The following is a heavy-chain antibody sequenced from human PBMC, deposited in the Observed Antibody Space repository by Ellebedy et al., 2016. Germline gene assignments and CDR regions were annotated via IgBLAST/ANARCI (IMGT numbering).Heavy chain of an antibody. V-gene: IGHV1-18*04. CDR1: SYTFTSYG. CDR3: ARITGAYYYDSSGSFDY. J-gene: IGHJ4*02. CDR2: ISAYNGNT. D-gene: IGHD3-22*01. Sequence: ASVKVSXKASSYTFTSYGISWVRQAPGQGLEWMGWISAYNGNTNYAQKLQGRVTMTTDTSTSTAYMELRSLRSEDTAVYYCARITGAYYYDSSGSFDYWGQGTLVTVSS.